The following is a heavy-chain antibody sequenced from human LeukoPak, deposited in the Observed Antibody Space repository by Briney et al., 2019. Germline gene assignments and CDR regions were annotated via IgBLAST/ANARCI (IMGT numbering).Heavy chain of an antibody. CDR3: ARHGRSGYSIDWPALDY. V-gene: IGHV4-59*08. CDR2: IYYTGST. CDR1: GGSISSYY. Sequence: SETLSLTCTVSGGSISSYYWSWIRQPPGKGLEWIGYIYYTGSTNYSPSLKSRVTISVDTSKNQFSLKLSSVTAEDTAVYYCARHGRSGYSIDWPALDYWGQGSLVTVAS. J-gene: IGHJ4*02. D-gene: IGHD5-18*01.